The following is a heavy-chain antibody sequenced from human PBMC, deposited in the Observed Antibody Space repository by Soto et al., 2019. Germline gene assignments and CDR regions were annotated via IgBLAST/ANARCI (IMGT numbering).Heavy chain of an antibody. J-gene: IGHJ4*02. D-gene: IGHD3-3*01. Sequence: QVQLVQSGAEVKKPGASVKVSCKVSGNIFTSQYMHWVRQAPGQGLESMAMINPSGGRTSYAQMFQGRVTMTRDTSTSTVHMELSSLRSEDTAVYYCFRDVGDWGQGTLVTVSS. V-gene: IGHV1-46*03. CDR2: INPSGGRT. CDR1: GNIFTSQY. CDR3: FRDVGD.